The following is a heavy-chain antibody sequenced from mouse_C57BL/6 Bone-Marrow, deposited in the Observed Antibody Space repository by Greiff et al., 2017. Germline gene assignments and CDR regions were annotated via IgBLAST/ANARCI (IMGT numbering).Heavy chain of an antibody. V-gene: IGHV3-3*01. Sequence: EVKVVESGPSLVRPSQTLSLTCTVTGFSINSDCYWIWIRQFPGNKLEYIGYTFYSGITYYNPSLESRTYITRDTSKNQFSLKLSSVTTEDTATYYCAREGGTTGYFDVWGTGTTVTVSS. CDR2: TFYSGIT. CDR1: GFSINSDCY. D-gene: IGHD1-1*01. CDR3: AREGGTTGYFDV. J-gene: IGHJ1*03.